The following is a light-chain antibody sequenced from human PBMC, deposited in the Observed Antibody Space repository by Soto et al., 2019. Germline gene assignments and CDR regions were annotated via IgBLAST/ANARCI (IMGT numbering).Light chain of an antibody. Sequence: QSVLTQPASVSGSPGQSITISCTGTSSDVGGYNYVSWYQQYPGRVPKLLIYKVSNRPSGVSNRFSSSKSGNTASLSICGLHADDEANYFCTSPTPGSLYVFGTGTKVTVL. CDR2: KVS. CDR1: SSDVGGYNY. V-gene: IGLV2-14*01. CDR3: TSPTPGSLYV. J-gene: IGLJ1*01.